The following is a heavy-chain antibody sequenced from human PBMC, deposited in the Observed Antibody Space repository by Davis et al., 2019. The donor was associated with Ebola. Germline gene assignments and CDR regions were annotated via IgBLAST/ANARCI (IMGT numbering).Heavy chain of an antibody. CDR2: ISGSGGST. V-gene: IGHV3-23*01. D-gene: IGHD6-19*01. Sequence: GGSLRLSCAASGFTFSSYWMSWVRQAPGKGLEWVSAISGSGGSTYYADSVKGRFTISRDNSKNTLYLQMNSLRAEDTAVYYCAKDRGKQWLYDAFDIWGQGTMVTVSS. CDR3: AKDRGKQWLYDAFDI. CDR1: GFTFSSYW. J-gene: IGHJ3*02.